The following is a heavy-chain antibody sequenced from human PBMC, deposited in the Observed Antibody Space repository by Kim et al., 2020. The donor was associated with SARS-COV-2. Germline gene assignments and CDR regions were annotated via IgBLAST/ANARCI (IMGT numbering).Heavy chain of an antibody. Sequence: YNPSLKSRVTISVDTSKNQFSLKLSSVTAADTAVYYCAGHGDYDYYGMDVWGQGTTVTVSS. CDR3: AGHGDYDYYGMDV. D-gene: IGHD4-17*01. J-gene: IGHJ6*02. V-gene: IGHV4-31*02.